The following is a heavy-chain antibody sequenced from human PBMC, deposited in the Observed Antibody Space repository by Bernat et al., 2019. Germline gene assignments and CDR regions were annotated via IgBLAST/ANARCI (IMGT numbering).Heavy chain of an antibody. CDR1: GFTFSSYG. CDR2: ISHDGNNK. CDR3: AKAWGESTSRHMGWNYGMDV. V-gene: IGHV3-30*18. J-gene: IGHJ6*02. Sequence: QLQLVESGGGVVQPGRSLRLSCAASGFTFSSYGMHWVRQAPGKGLEWVALISHDGNNKFYGDSVKGRFTISRDNSKNTLYLQMYSLRAEDTAVYYCAKAWGESTSRHMGWNYGMDVWGQGTTVTVSS. D-gene: IGHD2-2*01.